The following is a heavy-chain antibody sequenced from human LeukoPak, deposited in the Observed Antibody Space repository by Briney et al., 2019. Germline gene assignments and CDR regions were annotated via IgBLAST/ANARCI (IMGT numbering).Heavy chain of an antibody. D-gene: IGHD6-19*01. J-gene: IGHJ3*02. CDR2: IKQDGSEK. CDR1: GFTFSSYW. CDR3: ARTMYSSGWYAGGAFDI. V-gene: IGHV3-7*01. Sequence: GGSLRLSCAVSGFTFSSYWMSWVRQAPGKGLEWVANIKQDGSEKYYVDSVKGRFTISRDNAKNSLYLQMNSLRAEDTAVYYCARTMYSSGWYAGGAFDIWGQGTMVTVSS.